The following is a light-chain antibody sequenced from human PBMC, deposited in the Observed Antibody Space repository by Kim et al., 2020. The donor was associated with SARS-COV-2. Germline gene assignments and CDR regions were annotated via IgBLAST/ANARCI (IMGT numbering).Light chain of an antibody. CDR2: GAS. CDR1: QSVSSS. CDR3: QQYGTLIT. Sequence: EIVLTQSPGTLSLSPGERGTLSCRASQSVSSSLAWYQQKPGQTLRLLLYGASSRAAGVPDRFSGSGSGTDFTLTISRLEPEDFAVYYCQQYGTLITFGQETRLEIK. J-gene: IGKJ5*01. V-gene: IGKV3-20*01.